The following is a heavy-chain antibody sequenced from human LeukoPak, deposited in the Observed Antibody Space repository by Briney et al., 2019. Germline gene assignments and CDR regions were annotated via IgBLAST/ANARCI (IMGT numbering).Heavy chain of an antibody. CDR3: ARLVLYSSGWYSLRERYFDY. J-gene: IGHJ4*02. CDR1: GFTFSSYS. V-gene: IGHV3-48*04. Sequence: PGGSLRLSCAASGFTFSSYSMNWVRQAPGKGLEWVSYISSSSSTIYYADSVKGRFTISRDNAKNSLYLQMNSLRAEDTAVYYCARLVLYSSGWYSLRERYFDYWGQGTLVTVSS. D-gene: IGHD6-19*01. CDR2: ISSSSSTI.